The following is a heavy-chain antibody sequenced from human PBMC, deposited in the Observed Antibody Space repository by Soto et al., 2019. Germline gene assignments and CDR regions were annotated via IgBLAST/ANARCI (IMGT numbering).Heavy chain of an antibody. CDR2: IYYSGST. Sequence: SETLSLTCTVSGGSISSYYWSWIRQPPGKGLEWIGCIYYSGSTNYNPSLKSRVTISVDTSKNQFSLKLSSVTAADTAVYYCAREGYYDSSGYPNWFDPWGRGTLVTVSS. CDR1: GGSISSYY. V-gene: IGHV4-59*01. J-gene: IGHJ5*02. D-gene: IGHD3-22*01. CDR3: AREGYYDSSGYPNWFDP.